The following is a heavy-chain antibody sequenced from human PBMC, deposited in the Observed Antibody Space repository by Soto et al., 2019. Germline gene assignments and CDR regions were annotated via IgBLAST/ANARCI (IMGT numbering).Heavy chain of an antibody. V-gene: IGHV1-69*02. CDR2: IIPILGIA. CDR1: GGTFSSYT. Sequence: QVQLVQSGAEVKKPGSSVKVSCKASGGTFSSYTISWVRQAPGQGLEWMGRIIPILGIANYAQKFQGRVTITADKSTSTAYMELSSLRSEDTAVYYCARVIGYCSGGSCYRIFYYWGQGTLVTVSS. CDR3: ARVIGYCSGGSCYRIFYY. D-gene: IGHD2-15*01. J-gene: IGHJ4*02.